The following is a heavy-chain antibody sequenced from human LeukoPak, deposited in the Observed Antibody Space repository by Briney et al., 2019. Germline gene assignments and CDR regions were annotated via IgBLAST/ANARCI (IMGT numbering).Heavy chain of an antibody. Sequence: PGGSLRLSCAASGFTFSSYAMSWVRQAPGKGLEWVSAISGSGGSTYYADSVKGRFTISRDNSKNTLYPQMNSLRAEDTAVYYCARCISAARNYGMNVWGQGTTVTVSS. CDR3: ARCISAARNYGMNV. CDR2: ISGSGGST. CDR1: GFTFSSYA. D-gene: IGHD2-2*01. V-gene: IGHV3-23*01. J-gene: IGHJ6*02.